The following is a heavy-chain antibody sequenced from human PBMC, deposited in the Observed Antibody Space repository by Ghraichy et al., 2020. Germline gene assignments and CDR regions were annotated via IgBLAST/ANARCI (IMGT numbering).Heavy chain of an antibody. CDR2: IYYSGST. D-gene: IGHD6-13*01. CDR1: GGSISSYY. V-gene: IGHV4-59*01. CDR3: ARDLYSSSWYYFDY. Sequence: SQTLSLTCTVSGGSISSYYWSWIRQPPGKGLEWIGYIYYSGSTNYNPSLKSRVTISVDTSKNQFSLKLSSVTAADTAVYYCARDLYSSSWYYFDYWGQGTLVTVSS. J-gene: IGHJ4*02.